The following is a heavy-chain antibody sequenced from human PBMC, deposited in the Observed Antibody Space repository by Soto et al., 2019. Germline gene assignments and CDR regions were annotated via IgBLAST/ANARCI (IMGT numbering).Heavy chain of an antibody. Sequence: EVQLLESGGGLVQPGGSLRLSCAASGFTFSSYAMSWVRQAPGKGLEWVSAISSSSSYIYYADSVKGRFTISRDNAKNSLYLQMNSLRAEDTAVYYCARAGPSLDPWGQGTLVTVFS. CDR3: ARAGPSLDP. CDR2: ISSSSSYI. CDR1: GFTFSSYA. V-gene: IGHV3-21*01. J-gene: IGHJ5*02.